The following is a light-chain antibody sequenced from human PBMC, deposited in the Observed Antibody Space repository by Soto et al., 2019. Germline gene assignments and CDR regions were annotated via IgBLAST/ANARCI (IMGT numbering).Light chain of an antibody. CDR3: QQYSSSPLI. J-gene: IGKJ4*01. CDR1: QNVGSSY. Sequence: EIALTKSPDTLSLSPGDRATLSCRASQNVGSSYVAWYQQKPGQAPRLLIFAASRRASGIPDRFSGSGSGTDMTRTVSSLGREDFAVYYCQQYSSSPLIFGGGTKVELK. CDR2: AAS. V-gene: IGKV3-20*01.